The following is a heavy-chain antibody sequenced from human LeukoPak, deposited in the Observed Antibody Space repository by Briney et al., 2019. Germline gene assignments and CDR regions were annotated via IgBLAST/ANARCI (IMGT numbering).Heavy chain of an antibody. CDR1: GFTVSSNY. D-gene: IGHD6-6*01. CDR3: ARAGSSIAPPAY. V-gene: IGHV3-53*04. CDR2: IYSGGST. J-gene: IGHJ4*02. Sequence: GESLRLSCAASGFTVSSNYMSWVRQAPGKGLERVSVIYSGGSTYYADSVKGRFTISRHNSKNTLYLQMNSLRAEDTAVYYYARAGSSIAPPAYWGQGTLVTVSS.